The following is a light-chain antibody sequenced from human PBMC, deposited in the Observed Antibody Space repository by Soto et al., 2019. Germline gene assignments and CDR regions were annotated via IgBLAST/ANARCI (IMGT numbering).Light chain of an antibody. CDR1: QTIGRTY. V-gene: IGKV3-20*01. CDR3: QQYASSPLLT. J-gene: IGKJ4*01. CDR2: GTS. Sequence: EVGRTRSPGTLSLSTGETATPSCRPSQTIGRTYLAWYQQKPGQAPRLLIFGTSSRATGIPDRFSGSGSGTDFTLSISRLEPEDFAVYYCQQYASSPLLTFGGGTKVYIK.